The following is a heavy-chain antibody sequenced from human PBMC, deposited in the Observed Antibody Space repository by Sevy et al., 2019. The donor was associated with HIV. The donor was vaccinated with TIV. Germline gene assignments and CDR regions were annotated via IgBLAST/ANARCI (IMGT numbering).Heavy chain of an antibody. J-gene: IGHJ3*02. V-gene: IGHV3-33*01. CDR1: GFTFSSYG. CDR2: IWYDGSNK. D-gene: IGHD4-17*01. Sequence: GGSLRLSCAASGFTFSSYGMHWVRQAPGKGLEWVAVIWYDGSNKYYADSVKGRFTISRHNSKNTLYLQMNSLRAEDTAVYYCARGYGDYRIDAFDIWGQGTMVTVSS. CDR3: ARGYGDYRIDAFDI.